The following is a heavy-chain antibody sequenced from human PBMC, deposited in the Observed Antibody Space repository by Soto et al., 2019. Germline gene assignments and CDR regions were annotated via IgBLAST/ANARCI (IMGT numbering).Heavy chain of an antibody. CDR2: ISSSSSTI. Sequence: GGSLRLACAASGFTFSSYSMNWVHQAPGKGRGWVSYISSSSSTIYYADSVKGRFTISRDNAKNSLYLQMNSLRDEDTAVYYCACVCCNYYDSSGYYPSWGQGTLVTVSS. V-gene: IGHV3-48*02. D-gene: IGHD3-22*01. CDR1: GFTFSSYS. J-gene: IGHJ5*02. CDR3: ACVCCNYYDSSGYYPS.